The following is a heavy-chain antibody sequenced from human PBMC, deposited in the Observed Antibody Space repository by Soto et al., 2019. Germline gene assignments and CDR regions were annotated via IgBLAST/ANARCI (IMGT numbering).Heavy chain of an antibody. CDR2: IAYDGSNA. J-gene: IGHJ3*02. CDR3: AREKGVDIVADDAFDI. Sequence: GGSLRLSCAASGFTFRNHAMHWVRQAPGKGLECLAVIAYDGSNAFYRDSVKGRFTISRDNSKNTLYLQMNSLRAEDTAVYYCAREKGVDIVADDAFDIWGQGTMVTVSS. V-gene: IGHV3-30*14. D-gene: IGHD5-12*01. CDR1: GFTFRNHA.